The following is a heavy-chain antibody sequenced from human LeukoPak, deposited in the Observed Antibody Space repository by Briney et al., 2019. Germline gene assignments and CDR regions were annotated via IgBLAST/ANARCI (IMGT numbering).Heavy chain of an antibody. Sequence: SETLSLTCSVSDVSIRTYYWSWIRQSPGQGLEWIGNIYYRGDINYNPSLKSRVIISIDTSKNQFSLKVTSLTAADTAVYYCATNKDWAEADWGQGTLVIVSS. CDR3: ATNKDWAEAD. J-gene: IGHJ4*02. D-gene: IGHD3/OR15-3a*01. V-gene: IGHV4-59*03. CDR2: IYYRGDI. CDR1: DVSIRTYY.